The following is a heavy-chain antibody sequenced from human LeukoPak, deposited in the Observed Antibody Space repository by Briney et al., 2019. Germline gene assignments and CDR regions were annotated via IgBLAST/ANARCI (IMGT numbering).Heavy chain of an antibody. CDR2: IYPGDSDT. Sequence: GESLKISCKGTGYSFTSYWIGWVRQMPGKGLEWMGIIYPGDSDTRYSPSFQGQVTISADKSISTAYLQWSSLKASDTAMCYCARVAAAGRGYFDYWGQGTLVTVSS. CDR3: ARVAAAGRGYFDY. V-gene: IGHV5-51*01. CDR1: GYSFTSYW. D-gene: IGHD6-13*01. J-gene: IGHJ4*02.